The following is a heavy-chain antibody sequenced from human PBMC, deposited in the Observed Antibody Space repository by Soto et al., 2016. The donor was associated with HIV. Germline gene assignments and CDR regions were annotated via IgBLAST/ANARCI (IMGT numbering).Heavy chain of an antibody. V-gene: IGHV3-23*01. J-gene: IGHJ4*02. CDR1: GFTFKSYA. Sequence: EVQLLESGGDFVQPGGSLRLSCAAPGFTFKSYAMTWVRQAPGKGLEWVSGISSSDISAYYAVSVKGRFTISRDNSRNTLYLQMNGLRAEDSATYYCAKGNSRMLMPGKYFDDWGQGTLVTVSS. CDR3: AKGNSRMLMPGKYFDD. D-gene: IGHD3-22*01. CDR2: ISSSDISA.